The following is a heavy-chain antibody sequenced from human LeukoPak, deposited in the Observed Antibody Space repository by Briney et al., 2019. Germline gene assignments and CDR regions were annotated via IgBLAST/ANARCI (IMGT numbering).Heavy chain of an antibody. Sequence: SETLSLTCTGSGGSLSTYYWGWIRQPPGKGLEWIGRIYTSGSTNYNPSLKSRVTMSVDTSKNQFSLKLSSVTAADTAVYYCARERDTAMARPLDVWGKGTTVTVSS. CDR1: GGSLSTYY. CDR2: IYTSGST. D-gene: IGHD5-18*01. J-gene: IGHJ6*04. CDR3: ARERDTAMARPLDV. V-gene: IGHV4-4*07.